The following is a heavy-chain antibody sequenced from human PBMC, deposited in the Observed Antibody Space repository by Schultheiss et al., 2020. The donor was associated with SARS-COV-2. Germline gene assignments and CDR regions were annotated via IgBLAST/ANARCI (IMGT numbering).Heavy chain of an antibody. D-gene: IGHD6-13*01. J-gene: IGHJ4*02. CDR2: INAGNGNT. CDR3: ALSILAAAGNDGPCD. CDR1: GYTFTSYA. V-gene: IGHV1-3*01. Sequence: ASVKVSCKASGYTFTSYAMHWVRQAPGQRLEWMGWINAGNGNTKYSQKFQGRVTITRDTSTSTAYMELSRLRSDDTAVYYCALSILAAAGNDGPCDWGQGTLVTVSS.